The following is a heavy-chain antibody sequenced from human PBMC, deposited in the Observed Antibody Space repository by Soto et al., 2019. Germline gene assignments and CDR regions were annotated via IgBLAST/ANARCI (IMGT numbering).Heavy chain of an antibody. J-gene: IGHJ4*02. Sequence: EVQLWESGGGLVQPGGSLRVSCAASGFPFSNHAMSWVRQAPGKGLAWVSGISDGGDLIYYADSVKGRFSMSRDNSENMLYLQMTNLRAEDTAIYFCAKRQGTGLAAKNFDFWGQGTLVTVSS. D-gene: IGHD2-15*01. CDR2: ISDGGDLI. V-gene: IGHV3-23*01. CDR3: AKRQGTGLAAKNFDF. CDR1: GFPFSNHA.